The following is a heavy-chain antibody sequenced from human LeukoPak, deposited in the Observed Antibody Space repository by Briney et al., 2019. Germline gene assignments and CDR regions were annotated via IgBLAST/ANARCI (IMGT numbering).Heavy chain of an antibody. CDR3: ARFGGSSWSLTYYFDY. CDR2: IKQDGSEK. Sequence: GGSLRLSCAASGFTFSSYWMSWVRQAPGKGLEWVANIKQDGSEKYYVDSVKGRFTISRDNAKNSLYLQMNSLRAEDTAVYYCARFGGSSWSLTYYFDYWGQGNLVTVSS. D-gene: IGHD6-13*01. CDR1: GFTFSSYW. J-gene: IGHJ4*02. V-gene: IGHV3-7*01.